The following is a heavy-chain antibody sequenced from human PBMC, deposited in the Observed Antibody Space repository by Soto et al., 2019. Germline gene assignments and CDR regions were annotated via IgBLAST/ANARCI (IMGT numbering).Heavy chain of an antibody. J-gene: IGHJ3*02. CDR3: ARFYDLGAFDI. CDR1: GGSISSGGYY. D-gene: IGHD5-12*01. CDR2: IYYSGST. Sequence: LSLTCTVSGGSISSGGYYWSWIRQHPGKGLECIGYIYYSGSTFYNPSLKSRVTMSVDTSKNQFSLKLSSVTAADTAVYYCARFYDLGAFDIWGQGTLVTVSS. V-gene: IGHV4-31*03.